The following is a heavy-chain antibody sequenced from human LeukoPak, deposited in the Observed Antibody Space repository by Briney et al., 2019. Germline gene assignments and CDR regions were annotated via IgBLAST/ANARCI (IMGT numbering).Heavy chain of an antibody. CDR3: AREQHSSD. Sequence: ASVKVSCKASGGTFSSYAISWVRQAPGQGLEWMGRINPNSGGTNYAQKFQGRVTMTRDTSISTAYMELTRLRSDDTAVYYCAREQHSSDWGQGTMVTVSS. D-gene: IGHD3-3*02. V-gene: IGHV1-2*06. J-gene: IGHJ3*01. CDR2: INPNSGGT. CDR1: GGTFSSYA.